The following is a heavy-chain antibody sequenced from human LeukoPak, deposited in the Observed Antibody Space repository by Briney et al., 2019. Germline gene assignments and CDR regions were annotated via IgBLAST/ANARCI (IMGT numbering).Heavy chain of an antibody. D-gene: IGHD2-2*01. CDR3: ARDLISSRHASDI. CDR2: INHSGST. Sequence: SETLSLTCAVYGGSFSGYYWSWIRQPPGKGLEWIGEINHSGSTNYNPSLKSRVTISVDTSKNQFSLKLSSVTAADTAVYYCARDLISSRHASDIWGQGTMVTVSS. CDR1: GGSFSGYY. V-gene: IGHV4-34*01. J-gene: IGHJ3*02.